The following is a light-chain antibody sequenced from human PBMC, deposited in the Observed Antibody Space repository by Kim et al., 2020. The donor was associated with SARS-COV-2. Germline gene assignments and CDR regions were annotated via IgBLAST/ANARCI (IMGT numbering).Light chain of an antibody. CDR2: HAS. CDR3: QQYNNWPPWT. J-gene: IGKJ1*01. Sequence: STGETATLSCRASQSISNNLAWYQQTLGQPPRLLIYHASNRATGIPARFSGSGSGTEFTLTISSLQSEDFAVYYCQQYNNWPPWTFGQGTKLDIK. CDR1: QSISNN. V-gene: IGKV3-15*01.